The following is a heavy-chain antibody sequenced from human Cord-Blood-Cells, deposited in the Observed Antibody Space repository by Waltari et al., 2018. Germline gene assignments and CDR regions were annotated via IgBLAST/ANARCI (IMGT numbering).Heavy chain of an antibody. J-gene: IGHJ4*02. Sequence: EVQLVESGGGLVQPGGSLRLYCAASGFPFSSYWMNWVRQAPGNVLVWVSRINSDGSSTSYADSVKGRFTISRDNAKNTLYLQMNSLRAEDTAVYYCAREEVVTMVRGVKTSGVDYWGQGTLVTVSS. CDR3: AREEVVTMVRGVKTSGVDY. D-gene: IGHD3-10*01. V-gene: IGHV3-74*01. CDR1: GFPFSSYW. CDR2: INSDGSST.